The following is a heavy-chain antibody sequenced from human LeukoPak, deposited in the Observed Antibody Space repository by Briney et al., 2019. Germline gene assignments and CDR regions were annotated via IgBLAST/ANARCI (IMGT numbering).Heavy chain of an antibody. D-gene: IGHD3-10*01. CDR2: IYYSGST. V-gene: IGHV4-59*12. CDR3: ARPVYYYGSGSWRYFDY. J-gene: IGHJ4*02. CDR1: GGSISSYY. Sequence: PSETLSLTCTVSGGSISSYYWSWIRQPPGKGLEWIGYIYYSGSTNYNPSLKSRVTISVDTSMNQFSLRLSSVTAADTAVYYCARPVYYYGSGSWRYFDYWGQGTLVTVSS.